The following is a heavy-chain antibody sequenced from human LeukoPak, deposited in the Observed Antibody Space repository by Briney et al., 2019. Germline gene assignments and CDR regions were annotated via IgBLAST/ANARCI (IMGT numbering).Heavy chain of an antibody. CDR1: GFTFSSYS. V-gene: IGHV3-23*01. J-gene: IGHJ5*02. CDR3: ANLGSYYYDSSGYPDP. CDR2: ISGSGGST. D-gene: IGHD3-22*01. Sequence: GGSLRLSCAASGFTFSSYSMNWVRQAPGKGLEWVSAISGSGGSTYYADSVKGRFTISRDNSKNTLYLQMNSLRAEDTAVYYCANLGSYYYDSSGYPDPWGQGTLVTVSS.